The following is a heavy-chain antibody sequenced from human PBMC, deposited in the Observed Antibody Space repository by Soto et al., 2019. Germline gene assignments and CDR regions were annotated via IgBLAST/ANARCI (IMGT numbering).Heavy chain of an antibody. CDR2: ISSSSSYI. V-gene: IGHV3-21*01. D-gene: IGHD6-19*01. Sequence: GGSLRLSCAASGFTFSSYSMNWVRQAPGKGLEWVSSISSSSSYIYYADSVKGRFTISRDNAKNSLYLQMNSLRAEDTAVYYCARERYSSGWIAFDIWGQGKMVTVSS. CDR3: ARERYSSGWIAFDI. CDR1: GFTFSSYS. J-gene: IGHJ3*02.